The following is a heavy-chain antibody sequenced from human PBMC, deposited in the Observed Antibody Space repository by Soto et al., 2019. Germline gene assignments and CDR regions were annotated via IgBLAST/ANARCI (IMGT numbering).Heavy chain of an antibody. Sequence: QITLSESGPPLVKPTQTLTLTCTFSGFSLSTRDVGVGWIRQPPGEALEWLGVVYWDDSKTYSPSLESRLTTTKDTSKNQVVLRMTKMDPVDTATYYCAHCRGGVASFWGQGTLVTVSS. D-gene: IGHD2-2*01. CDR2: VYWDDSK. CDR1: GFSLSTRDVG. CDR3: AHCRGGVASF. J-gene: IGHJ4*02. V-gene: IGHV2-5*02.